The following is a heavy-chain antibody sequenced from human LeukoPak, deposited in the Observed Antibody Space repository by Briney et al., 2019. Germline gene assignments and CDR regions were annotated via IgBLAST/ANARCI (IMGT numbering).Heavy chain of an antibody. V-gene: IGHV1-69*05. J-gene: IGHJ1*01. D-gene: IGHD4-23*01. CDR2: IIPPSRTA. Sequence: SVKVSCKASGGVYSFYSITWVRQAPGQGLEWMGGIIPPSRTANYAQKFQGGVTITKDESTSTTYMELSSLRSEDTADYYCATYGGNTAEYFQYWGQGTLVTVSS. CDR1: GGVYSFYS. CDR3: ATYGGNTAEYFQY.